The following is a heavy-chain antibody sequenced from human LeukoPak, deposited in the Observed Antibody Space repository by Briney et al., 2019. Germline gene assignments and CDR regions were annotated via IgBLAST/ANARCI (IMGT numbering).Heavy chain of an antibody. Sequence: SETLSLTCTVSGGSISSSSYYWGWIRQPPGKGLEWIGSIYYSGSTYYNPSLKSRVTISVDTSKNQFSLKLSSVTAADTAVYYCARAPEGYSYGQTYYFDYWGQGTLVTVSS. CDR3: ARAPEGYSYGQTYYFDY. J-gene: IGHJ4*02. V-gene: IGHV4-39*07. CDR2: IYYSGST. D-gene: IGHD5-18*01. CDR1: GGSISSSSYY.